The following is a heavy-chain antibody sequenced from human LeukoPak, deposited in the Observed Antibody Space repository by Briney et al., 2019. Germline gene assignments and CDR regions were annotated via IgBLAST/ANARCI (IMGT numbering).Heavy chain of an antibody. D-gene: IGHD3-22*01. Sequence: PGGSLRLSCAASGFTFSSYAMSWVRQAPGKGREWVSAISGSGGSTYYADSVKGRFTISRDNSKNTLYLQMNSLRAEDTAVYYCAKGITYYYDSSGYYEWNDAFDIWGQGTMVTVSS. V-gene: IGHV3-23*01. CDR3: AKGITYYYDSSGYYEWNDAFDI. J-gene: IGHJ3*02. CDR1: GFTFSSYA. CDR2: ISGSGGST.